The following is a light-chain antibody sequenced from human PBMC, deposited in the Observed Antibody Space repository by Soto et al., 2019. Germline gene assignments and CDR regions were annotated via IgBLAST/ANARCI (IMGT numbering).Light chain of an antibody. CDR1: SSNIESNL. V-gene: IGLV1-51*01. Sequence: QSVLTQPPSVSAAPGQKVTISCSGSSSNIESNLVSWYQQFPGTAPKLLIYDNNQRPSGSPDRFSGSKSGTSATLGITGLQTGDEADYYCGTWDSSLSAVVFGGGTKVTVL. CDR3: GTWDSSLSAVV. CDR2: DNN. J-gene: IGLJ2*01.